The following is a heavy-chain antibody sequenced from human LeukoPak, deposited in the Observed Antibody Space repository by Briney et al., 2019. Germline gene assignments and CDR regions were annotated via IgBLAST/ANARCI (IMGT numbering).Heavy chain of an antibody. V-gene: IGHV4-59*08. CDR3: ARTVFGVVIGFDY. CDR1: GGSISNYY. J-gene: IGHJ4*02. CDR2: IYYSGST. Sequence: PSETLSLTCTVSGGSISNYYWNWIRQPPGKGLEWIGYIYYSGSTNYNPSLKSRVTISVDTSKNQFSLKLSSVTVADTAVYFCARTVFGVVIGFDYWGQGALVTVSS. D-gene: IGHD3-3*01.